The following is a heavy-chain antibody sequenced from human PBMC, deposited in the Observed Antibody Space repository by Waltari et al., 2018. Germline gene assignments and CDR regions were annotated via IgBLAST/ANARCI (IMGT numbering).Heavy chain of an antibody. CDR3: VTGLTTVTAKDYFDH. V-gene: IGHV3-7*01. J-gene: IGHJ4*02. Sequence: EVQLVESGGGSVQPGGSLRLYCAASGMTFSHYWMNWVRKAPGKGVEGVAKIKQEGSEKKYVDSVDGRFSISRDNAQNSIYLQMNSLRAEDTAIYYCVTGLTTVTAKDYFDHWGQGALVTVS. CDR1: GMTFSHYW. D-gene: IGHD4-17*01. CDR2: IKQEGSEK.